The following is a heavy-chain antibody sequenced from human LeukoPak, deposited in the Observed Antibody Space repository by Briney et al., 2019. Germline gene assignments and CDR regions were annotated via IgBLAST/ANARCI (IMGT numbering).Heavy chain of an antibody. CDR1: GFTFSSYS. J-gene: IGHJ4*02. Sequence: GGSLRLSCAASGFTFSSYSMNWVRQAPGKGLEWVSHITASGTAMFYADSVKGRFTISRDNAKNSLYLQMNSLRDEDTAVYYCASSGSYRFDYWSQGTLVTVSS. V-gene: IGHV3-48*02. CDR3: ASSGSYRFDY. CDR2: ITASGTAM. D-gene: IGHD1-26*01.